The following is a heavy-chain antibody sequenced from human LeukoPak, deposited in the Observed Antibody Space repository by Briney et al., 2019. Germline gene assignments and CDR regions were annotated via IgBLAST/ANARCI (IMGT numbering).Heavy chain of an antibody. CDR3: AKDPIGAQTSYDYVWRTYRPRGFDY. CDR1: GFTFNNYG. V-gene: IGHV3-30*18. Sequence: PGGSLRLSCAASGFTFNNYGMHWVRQAPGKGLEWVSLISYDGSTKYYADSVKGRFTISRNNSKNTLYLQTSSLRPEDTAVYYCAKDPIGAQTSYDYVWRTYRPRGFDYWGQGTLVTVSS. CDR2: ISYDGSTK. J-gene: IGHJ4*02. D-gene: IGHD3-16*02.